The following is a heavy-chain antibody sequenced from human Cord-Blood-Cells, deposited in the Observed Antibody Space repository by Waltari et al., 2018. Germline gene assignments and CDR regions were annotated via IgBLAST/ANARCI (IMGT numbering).Heavy chain of an antibody. CDR2: ICSSSSYI. CDR3: ARATNWGLFMDAFDI. J-gene: IGHJ3*02. V-gene: IGHV3-21*01. D-gene: IGHD7-27*01. CDR1: GFTFSSYS. Sequence: EVQLVESGGGLVKPGGSLRLSCAASGFTFSSYSMNWVRQAAGKRLEWVSSICSSSSYIYYADSVKGRFTISRDNAKNSLYLQMNSLRAEDTAVYYCARATNWGLFMDAFDIWGQGTMVTVSS.